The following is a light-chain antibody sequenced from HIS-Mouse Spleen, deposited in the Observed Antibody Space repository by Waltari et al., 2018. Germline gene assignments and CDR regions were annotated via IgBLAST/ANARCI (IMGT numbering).Light chain of an antibody. J-gene: IGLJ2*01. V-gene: IGLV3-10*01. CDR3: YSTDSSGNHRV. Sequence: SYELTQPPSVSVSPGQTARITCPGDALPKTYAYWYQQKSGQAPVLVIYEDSKRPSGIPERFYGSSSGTMATLTISGAQVEDEADYYCYSTDSSGNHRVFGGGTKLTVL. CDR1: ALPKTY. CDR2: EDS.